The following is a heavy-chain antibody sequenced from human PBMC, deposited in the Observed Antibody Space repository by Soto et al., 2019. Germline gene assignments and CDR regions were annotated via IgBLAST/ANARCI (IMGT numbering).Heavy chain of an antibody. CDR3: VRPYYSSSWFSFDR. CDR2: IDSGDGTT. J-gene: IGHJ4*02. D-gene: IGHD6-13*01. Sequence: GSLRLSCTGSGFDFGDYYMSWIRQAPGKGLEWVSYIDSGDGTTYYTDSVKGRFTVSRDNAKKTVYLQMSSLRVEDTALYYCVRPYYSSSWFSFDRWGQGPLVTVSS. CDR1: GFDFGDYY. V-gene: IGHV3-11*01.